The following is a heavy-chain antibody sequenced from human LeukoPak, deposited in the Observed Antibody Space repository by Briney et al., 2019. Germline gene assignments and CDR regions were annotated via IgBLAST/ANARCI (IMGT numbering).Heavy chain of an antibody. V-gene: IGHV4-31*03. CDR1: GGSISSGGYY. CDR2: IHYSGST. J-gene: IGHJ4*02. Sequence: SETLSLTCTVSGGSISSGGYYWSWIRQHPGKGLEWIGYIHYSGSTYYNPSLKSRVTISVDTSKNQFSLKLSSVTAADTAVYYCARDQGPMGVVFDYWGQGTLVTVSS. D-gene: IGHD2-21*01. CDR3: ARDQGPMGVVFDY.